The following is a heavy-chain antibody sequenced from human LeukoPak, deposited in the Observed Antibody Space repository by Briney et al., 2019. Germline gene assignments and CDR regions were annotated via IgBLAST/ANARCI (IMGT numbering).Heavy chain of an antibody. D-gene: IGHD3-22*01. V-gene: IGHV4-4*07. J-gene: IGHJ4*02. Sequence: PSETLSLTCTVSGGSISSYYWSWIRQPAGKGLEWIGRIYTSGSTNYNPSLKSRVTMSVDTSKNQFSLKLSSVTAADTAVYYCASRRFSSGSPYFDYWGQGTLVTVSS. CDR2: IYTSGST. CDR1: GGSISSYY. CDR3: ASRRFSSGSPYFDY.